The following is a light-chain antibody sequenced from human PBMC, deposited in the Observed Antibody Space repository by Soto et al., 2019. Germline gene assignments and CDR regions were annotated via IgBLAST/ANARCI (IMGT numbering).Light chain of an antibody. CDR3: QQRSNWPST. V-gene: IGKV3-11*01. CDR2: DAS. CDR1: QSVSSY. Sequence: EIVLTQSPATLSLSPGDRATLSCRASQSVSSYLAWYQQKPGQAPRLLIYDASNRATGIPARFSGSGSGTDFTLTITTLEPEDFAVYYCQQRSNWPSTFGGGTKVVIK. J-gene: IGKJ4*01.